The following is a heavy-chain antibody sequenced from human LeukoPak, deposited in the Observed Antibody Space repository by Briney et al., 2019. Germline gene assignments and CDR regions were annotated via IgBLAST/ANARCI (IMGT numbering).Heavy chain of an antibody. CDR3: ARGHIYFDY. J-gene: IGHJ4*02. CDR2: IYYSGST. V-gene: IGHV4-59*01. Sequence: PSETLSLTCIVSGGSISSYYWSWIRQPPGKGLEWIGYIYYSGSTNYNPSLKSRVTISVDTSKNQFSLKLSSVTAADTAVYYCARGHIYFDYWGQGTLVTVSS. D-gene: IGHD2-21*01. CDR1: GGSISSYY.